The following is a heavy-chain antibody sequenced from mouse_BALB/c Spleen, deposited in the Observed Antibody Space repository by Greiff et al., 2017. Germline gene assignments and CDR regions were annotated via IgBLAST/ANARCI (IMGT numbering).Heavy chain of an antibody. CDR3: ARPYYDGYHGFAY. CDR1: GYSFTDYI. Sequence: EVQLQQTGPELMKPGASVKISCKASGYSFTDYIMLWVKQSHGKSLEWIGNINPYYGSTSYNLKFKGKATLTVDKSSSTAYMQLNSLTSEDSAVYYCARPYYDGYHGFAYWGQGTLVTVSA. D-gene: IGHD2-3*01. CDR2: INPYYGST. J-gene: IGHJ3*01. V-gene: IGHV1-39*01.